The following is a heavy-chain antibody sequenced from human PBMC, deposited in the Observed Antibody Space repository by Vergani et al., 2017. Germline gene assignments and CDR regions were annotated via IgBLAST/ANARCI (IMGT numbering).Heavy chain of an antibody. CDR2: INHSGST. CDR1: GGSFSGYY. V-gene: IGHV4-34*01. D-gene: IGHD3-22*01. Sequence: QVQLQQWGAGLLKPSETLSLTCAVYGGSFSGYYWRWIRQPPGKGLEWIGEINHSGSTNYNPSLKSRVTISVDTSKNQFSLKLSSVTAADTAVYYCARGRPLFYDSSGYYQPFDYWGQGTLVTVSS. J-gene: IGHJ4*02. CDR3: ARGRPLFYDSSGYYQPFDY.